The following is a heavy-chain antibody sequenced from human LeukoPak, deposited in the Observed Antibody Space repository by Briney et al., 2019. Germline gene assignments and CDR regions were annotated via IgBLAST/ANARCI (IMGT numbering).Heavy chain of an antibody. D-gene: IGHD3-16*02. CDR3: ASLYYDYVWGSYRPNSRVYYFDY. V-gene: IGHV4-39*01. J-gene: IGHJ4*02. CDR2: IYYSGST. CDR1: DGSISSSSYY. Sequence: SETLSLTCTVSDGSISSSSYYWGWIRQPPGKGLEWIGSIYYSGSTYYNPSLKSRVTISVDTSKNQFSLKLSSVTAADTAVYYCASLYYDYVWGSYRPNSRVYYFDYRGQGTLVTVSS.